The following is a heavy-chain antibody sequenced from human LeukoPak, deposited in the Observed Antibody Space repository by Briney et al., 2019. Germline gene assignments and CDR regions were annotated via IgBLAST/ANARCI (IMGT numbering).Heavy chain of an antibody. D-gene: IGHD6-6*01. J-gene: IGHJ4*02. CDR2: ISSNNGYI. CDR1: GFSFSSYR. CDR3: ARDLGTRKSIAFAD. Sequence: GGSLRLSCAASGFSFSSYRMNWVRQAPGKGLKWVASISSNNGYIYYADSVKGRFTISRDNGENSLHLQMNSLRAEDAAVYYCARDLGTRKSIAFADWGQGTLVTVSS. V-gene: IGHV3-21*01.